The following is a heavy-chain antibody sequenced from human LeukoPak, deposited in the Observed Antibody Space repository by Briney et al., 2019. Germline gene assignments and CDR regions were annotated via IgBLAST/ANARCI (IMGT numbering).Heavy chain of an antibody. CDR1: GFTFSSYA. Sequence: GGSLRLSCAASGFTFSSYAMSWVRQAPGKGLEWVSAISGSGGSTYYADSVKGRFTISRDNSRNTLYLQMNSLRAEDTAVYYCAKAVSLEWLVDYWGQGTLVTVSS. CDR3: AKAVSLEWLVDY. D-gene: IGHD6-19*01. J-gene: IGHJ4*02. CDR2: ISGSGGST. V-gene: IGHV3-23*01.